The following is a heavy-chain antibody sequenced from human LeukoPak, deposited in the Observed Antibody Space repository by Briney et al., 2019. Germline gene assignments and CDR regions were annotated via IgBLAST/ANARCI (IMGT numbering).Heavy chain of an antibody. V-gene: IGHV3-66*02. D-gene: IGHD1-7*01. CDR3: ARGKNWNYGYYGMDV. CDR1: GFTVSSNY. J-gene: IGHJ6*02. CDR2: IYSGGST. Sequence: GGSLRLSCAASGFTVSSNYMSWVRQAPGKGLEWVSVIYSGGSTYYADSVKGRFTISRDNSKNTLYLQMNSLRAEDTAVYYCARGKNWNYGYYGMDVWGQGTKVTVSS.